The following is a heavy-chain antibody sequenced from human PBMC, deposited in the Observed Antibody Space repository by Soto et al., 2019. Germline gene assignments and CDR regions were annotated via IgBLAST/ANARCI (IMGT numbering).Heavy chain of an antibody. J-gene: IGHJ4*02. D-gene: IGHD6-25*01. CDR1: GFSPISSGVS. V-gene: IGHV2-5*01. Sequence: SGPTLVTPTQTVTLTCTLSGFSPISSGVSVGWFRHPPRNALEWLAFISWHGDARYRPSLHSRRNTTKDNPKKQVGPTMTNMPPLHTATYSCALRHGSRGTVDYCAQR. CDR2: ISWHGDA. CDR3: ALRHGSRGTVDY.